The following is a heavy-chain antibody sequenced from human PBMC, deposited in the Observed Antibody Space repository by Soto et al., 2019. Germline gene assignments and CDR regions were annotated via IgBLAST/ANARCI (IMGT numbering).Heavy chain of an antibody. CDR3: ASLPVAGTVGSFDY. CDR2: IFWDDDR. V-gene: IGHV2-5*02. CDR1: GFSLTTSGRG. Sequence: QITLKESGPTLVKRTQTLTLTCTFSGFSLTTSGRGVGWIRQPPGKALEWLALIFWDDDRHYSPSLKSRLSITKATSENQVVFTMTNMDTVDTATSYCASLPVAGTVGSFDYWGQGTLVSVSS. J-gene: IGHJ4*02. D-gene: IGHD6-19*01.